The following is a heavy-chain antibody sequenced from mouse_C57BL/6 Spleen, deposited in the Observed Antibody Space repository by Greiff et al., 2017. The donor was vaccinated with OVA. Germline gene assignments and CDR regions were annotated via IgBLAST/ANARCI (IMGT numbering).Heavy chain of an antibody. Sequence: VKLMESGAELVKPGASVKISCKASGYAFSSYWMNWVKQRPGQGLEWIGQIYPGDGDTNYNGKFKGKATLTADKSSSTAYMQHSSLTSEDSAVYFWARNGYSNSCFDVWGTRTTVTVSS. CDR1: GYAFSSYW. CDR3: ARNGYSNSCFDV. J-gene: IGHJ1*03. D-gene: IGHD2-5*01. CDR2: IYPGDGDT. V-gene: IGHV1-80*01.